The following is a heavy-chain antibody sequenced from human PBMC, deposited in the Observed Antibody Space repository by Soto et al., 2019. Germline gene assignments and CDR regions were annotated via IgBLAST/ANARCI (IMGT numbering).Heavy chain of an antibody. J-gene: IGHJ4*02. CDR2: ISSSGRTI. V-gene: IGHV3-11*01. D-gene: IGHD3-9*01. CDR1: EFTFSDYY. CDR3: ARGTDFDGLIPRDYYLDY. Sequence: QVQLVESGGGLVKPGGSLRLSCAASEFTFSDYYMTWIRQAPGKGLEWVSYISSSGRTINYADSVKGRFTISRDNAKNSLYLQMDSLRAEDSAVYYCARGTDFDGLIPRDYYLDYGGQGPLVAVSS.